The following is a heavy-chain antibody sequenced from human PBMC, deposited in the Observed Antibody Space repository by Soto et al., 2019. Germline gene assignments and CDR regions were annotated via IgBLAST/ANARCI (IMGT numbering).Heavy chain of an antibody. D-gene: IGHD6-13*01. Sequence: EVQLVESGGGLVKPGGSLRLSCAASGFIFSDYSMNWVRQAPGKGLEWVSSSSGSRGYIYYGDSVKGRLTISRDNAKNSVVLQMNNLRAEDTAVYYCARDWAAALDYWGPGTLVTVSS. CDR3: ARDWAAALDY. CDR1: GFIFSDYS. CDR2: SSGSRGYI. J-gene: IGHJ4*02. V-gene: IGHV3-21*02.